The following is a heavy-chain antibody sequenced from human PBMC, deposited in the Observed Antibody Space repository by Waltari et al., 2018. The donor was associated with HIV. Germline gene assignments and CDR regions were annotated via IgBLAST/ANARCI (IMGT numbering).Heavy chain of an antibody. J-gene: IGHJ4*02. V-gene: IGHV6-1*02. Sequence: QVRLQQSGPGVMKTSQTLSLTCDIPIDSLSSNTAAWNWVRRSPSRGFEWLGKTYYRSEWRFDYAGSMKGRLSISVDIAMNQFSLHLTSLIPDDTATYYCVRDSYGFDIWGQGNPV. CDR1: IDSLSSNTAA. CDR3: VRDSYGFDI. D-gene: IGHD4-17*01. CDR2: TYYRSEWRF.